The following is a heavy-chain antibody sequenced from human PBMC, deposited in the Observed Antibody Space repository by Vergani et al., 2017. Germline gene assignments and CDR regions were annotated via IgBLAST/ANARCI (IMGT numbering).Heavy chain of an antibody. CDR3: ARDSPSGPRGY. D-gene: IGHD1-14*01. CDR1: GFTFSSYS. CDR2: LSTSSRDI. Sequence: EVQLVESGGGLVKPGGSLSLSCAASGFTFSSYSMNWVRQAPRKGLEWFSSLSTSSRDIYYADSVKGRFTIYRDNAKDSLYLXMNSLGAEGTAVYYCARDSPSGPRGYWGQGTLVTVSS. J-gene: IGHJ4*02. V-gene: IGHV3-21*01.